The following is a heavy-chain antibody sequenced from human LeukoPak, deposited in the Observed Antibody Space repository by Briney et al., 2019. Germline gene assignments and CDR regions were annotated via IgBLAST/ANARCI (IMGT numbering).Heavy chain of an antibody. V-gene: IGHV3-30*02. D-gene: IGHD4-23*01. CDR1: GFTFSSYG. J-gene: IGHJ6*03. Sequence: GGSLRLSCAASGFTFSSYGMHWVRQAPGKGLEWVAFIRYDGSNKYYADSVKGRFTISRDNSKNTPYLQMNSLRAEDTAVYYCAKEVGTTVVTIYYYYMDVWGKGTTVTVSS. CDR3: AKEVGTTVVTIYYYYMDV. CDR2: IRYDGSNK.